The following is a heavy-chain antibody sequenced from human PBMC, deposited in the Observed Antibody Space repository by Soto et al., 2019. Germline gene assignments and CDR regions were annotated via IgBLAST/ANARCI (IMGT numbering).Heavy chain of an antibody. CDR3: ARIEMASTR. V-gene: IGHV4-31*03. J-gene: IGHJ4*02. Sequence: LSLTCSVSGASIRSGGYYWSWLRQSPGKGLEWIGHIYYTGSTFYSPSLKSRLTISLDTSKNQFSLDLRSVTAADTAMYYCARIEMASTRWGRGTLVTVSS. CDR1: GASIRSGGYY. CDR2: IYYTGST.